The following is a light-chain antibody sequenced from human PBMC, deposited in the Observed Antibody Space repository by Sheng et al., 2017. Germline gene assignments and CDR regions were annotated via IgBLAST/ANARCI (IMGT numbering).Light chain of an antibody. CDR2: WAS. Sequence: DIVMTQSPDSLAVSLGERATINCKSSLTVLHTSNNKNYLAWYQQKAGQPPKLLIYWASTRESGVPDRFSGSGSGTDFTLTISSLQAEDVAVYYCQQYYGIPLTFGGGTKVEIK. CDR3: QQYYGIPLT. J-gene: IGKJ4*01. CDR1: LTVLHTSNNKNY. V-gene: IGKV4-1*01.